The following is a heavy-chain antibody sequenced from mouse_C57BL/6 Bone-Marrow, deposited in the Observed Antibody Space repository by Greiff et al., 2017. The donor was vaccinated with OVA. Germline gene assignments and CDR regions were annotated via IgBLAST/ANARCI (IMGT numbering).Heavy chain of an antibody. J-gene: IGHJ4*01. V-gene: IGHV1-18*01. Sequence: EVKLMESGPELVKPGASVKIPCKASGYTFTDYNMDWVKQSHGKSLEWIGDINPNNGGTIYNQKFKGKATLTVDKSSSTAYMELRSLTSEDTAVYYCARQTTVPIMDYWGQGTSVTVSS. D-gene: IGHD1-1*01. CDR2: INPNNGGT. CDR3: ARQTTVPIMDY. CDR1: GYTFTDYN.